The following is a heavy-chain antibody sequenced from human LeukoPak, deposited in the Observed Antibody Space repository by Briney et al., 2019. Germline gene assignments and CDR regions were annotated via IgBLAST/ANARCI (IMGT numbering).Heavy chain of an antibody. D-gene: IGHD3-22*01. Sequence: SETLSLTCAVYGGSFSGYYWSWIRQPPGKGLEWIGEINYSGSTNYNPSLKSRDTISVDTSKNQFSLKLSSVTAADTAVYYCARAQTPGGDYYDSSGSDAFDIWGQGTMVTVSS. J-gene: IGHJ3*02. V-gene: IGHV4-34*01. CDR1: GGSFSGYY. CDR2: INYSGST. CDR3: ARAQTPGGDYYDSSGSDAFDI.